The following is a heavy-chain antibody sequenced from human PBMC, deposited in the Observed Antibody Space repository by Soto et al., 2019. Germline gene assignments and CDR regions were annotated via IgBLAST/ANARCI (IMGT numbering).Heavy chain of an antibody. CDR2: INNDGSEK. D-gene: IGHD2-8*01. CDR1: GFTFSPYW. Sequence: GGALRLSCVASGFTFSPYWMSWVRQAPGRGLQWVATINNDGSEKYYADSVKGRFTISRDNARDSLYLQLTSLRAEDTAIYYCARGSNQDYWGQGTLVTVSS. J-gene: IGHJ4*02. CDR3: ARGSNQDY. V-gene: IGHV3-7*03.